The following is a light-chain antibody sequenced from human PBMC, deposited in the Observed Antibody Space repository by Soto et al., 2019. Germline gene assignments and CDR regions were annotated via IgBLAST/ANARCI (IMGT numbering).Light chain of an antibody. CDR3: GSWDSSLSAYV. V-gene: IGLV1-51*01. Sequence: SVLSQPPSVSAAPGQRVTISCSGSSSNIGGSSVSCYQELLATDPKLPIYDADQRPSGIPDRFSGSKSGTSATLGITGFQTGDEADYYCGSWDSSLSAYVFGTGTKVTVL. J-gene: IGLJ1*01. CDR2: DAD. CDR1: SSNIGGSS.